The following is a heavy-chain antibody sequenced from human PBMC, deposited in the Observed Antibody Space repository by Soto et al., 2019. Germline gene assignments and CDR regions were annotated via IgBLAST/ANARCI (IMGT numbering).Heavy chain of an antibody. D-gene: IGHD2-15*01. CDR2: IYHSGST. Sequence: QLQLQESGSGLMKPSQTLSLTCAVSGGSISSGGYSWSWIRQPPGKGLEWIGYIYHSGSTYYNPSLKSRVTISVDRSKNQFSLKLSSVTAADTAVYYCARTGTYCSGGSCYSFWFDPWGQGTLVTVSS. CDR3: ARTGTYCSGGSCYSFWFDP. CDR1: GGSISSGGYS. V-gene: IGHV4-30-2*01. J-gene: IGHJ5*02.